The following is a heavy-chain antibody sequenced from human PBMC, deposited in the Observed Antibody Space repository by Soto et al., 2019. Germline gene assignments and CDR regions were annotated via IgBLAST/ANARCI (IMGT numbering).Heavy chain of an antibody. D-gene: IGHD4-4*01. CDR1: GGSFSGYY. J-gene: IGHJ5*02. V-gene: IGHV4-34*01. CDR2: INHSGST. Sequence: SETLSLTCAVYGGSFSGYYWSWIRQPPGKGLEWIGEINHSGSTNYNPSLKSRVTISVDTSKSQFSLKLSSVTAAETAVYYCARHSYYSNPLRFDPWGQGTLVT. CDR3: ARHSYYSNPLRFDP.